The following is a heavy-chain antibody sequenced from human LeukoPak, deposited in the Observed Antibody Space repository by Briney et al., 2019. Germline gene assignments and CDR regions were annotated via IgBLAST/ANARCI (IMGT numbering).Heavy chain of an antibody. J-gene: IGHJ4*02. D-gene: IGHD3-22*01. Sequence: GGSLRLSCAASGFTFSSYAMSWVHQAPGKGLEWVSAISGSGGSTYYADSVKGRFTISRDNSKNTLYLQMNSLRAEDTAVYYCAKPGSGYYYFDYWGQGTLVTVSS. CDR2: ISGSGGST. CDR1: GFTFSSYA. V-gene: IGHV3-23*01. CDR3: AKPGSGYYYFDY.